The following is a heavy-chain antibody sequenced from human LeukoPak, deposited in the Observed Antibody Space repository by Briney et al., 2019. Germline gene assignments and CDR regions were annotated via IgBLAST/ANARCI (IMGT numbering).Heavy chain of an antibody. J-gene: IGHJ5*02. D-gene: IGHD2-15*01. CDR3: ARDRSPDCSGGSCYRGFDP. CDR2: ISGSGGST. V-gene: IGHV3-23*01. Sequence: GGSLRLSCAASGFTFSSYSMNWVRQAPGKGLEWVSAISGSGGSTYYADSVKGRFTISRDNSKNTLYLQMNSLRAEDTAVYYCARDRSPDCSGGSCYRGFDPWGQGTLVTVSS. CDR1: GFTFSSYS.